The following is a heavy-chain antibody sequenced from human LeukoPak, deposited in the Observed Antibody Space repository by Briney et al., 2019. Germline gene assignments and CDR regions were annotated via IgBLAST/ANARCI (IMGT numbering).Heavy chain of an antibody. J-gene: IGHJ4*02. CDR1: GGSFSGYY. V-gene: IGHV4-34*01. CDR2: INHSGST. CDR3: ARAKPRSAVAGLGY. Sequence: SETLSLTCAVYGGSFSGYYWSWIRQPPGKGLEWIGEINHSGSTNYNPSLKSRVTISVDTSKNQFSLKLSSVTAADTAVYYCARAKPRSAVAGLGYWGQGTLVTVSS. D-gene: IGHD6-19*01.